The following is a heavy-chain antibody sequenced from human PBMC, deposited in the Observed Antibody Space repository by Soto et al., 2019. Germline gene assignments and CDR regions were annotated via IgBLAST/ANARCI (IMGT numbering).Heavy chain of an antibody. CDR2: INIGGDTT. CDR3: ATLVGEYDFWSGYYGLYYYGMDV. D-gene: IGHD3-3*01. J-gene: IGHJ6*02. V-gene: IGHV3-23*01. Sequence: PGGSLRLSCGVSGFTFSNYAMSWVRQAPGKGLEWVSAINIGGDTTYYADSVKGRFTMSRDNSKNTLYLQMNSLRDEDTAVYYCATLVGEYDFWSGYYGLYYYGMDVWGQGTTVTVSS. CDR1: GFTFSNYA.